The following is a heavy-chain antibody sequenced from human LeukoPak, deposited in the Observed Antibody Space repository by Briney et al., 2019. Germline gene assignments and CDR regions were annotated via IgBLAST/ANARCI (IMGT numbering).Heavy chain of an antibody. CDR2: IVVGSGNT. Sequence: ASVKVSRKASGFTFTSSAMQWVRQARGQRLEWIGWIVVGSGNTNYAQKFQERVIITRDKSTSTAYMELSSLRSEDTAVYYCAAELETATNAFDIWGQGTMVTVSS. CDR3: AAELETATNAFDI. J-gene: IGHJ3*02. V-gene: IGHV1-58*02. D-gene: IGHD5-24*01. CDR1: GFTFTSSA.